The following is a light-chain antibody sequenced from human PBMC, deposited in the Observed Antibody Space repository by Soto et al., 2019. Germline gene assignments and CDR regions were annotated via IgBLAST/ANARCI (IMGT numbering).Light chain of an antibody. CDR1: QSVAGN. CDR3: QQYNSWPGT. CDR2: GAS. J-gene: IGKJ1*01. V-gene: IGKV3-15*01. Sequence: EIVMTQSPATLSVSPGERATLSCRASQSVAGNLAWYHHKPGQAPRLLIYGASTGATGNPARFSGSGSGTEFTLTISSLQSGDFAVYYCQQYNSWPGTFGQGTKVEIK.